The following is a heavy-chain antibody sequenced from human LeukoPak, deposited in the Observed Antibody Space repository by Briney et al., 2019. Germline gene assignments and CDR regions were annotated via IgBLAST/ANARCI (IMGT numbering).Heavy chain of an antibody. V-gene: IGHV4-39*01. CDR3: ASSGSWPNDAFDI. CDR2: IYYSGST. J-gene: IGHJ3*02. Sequence: SQTLSLTCTVSGGSISSSSYYWGWIRQPPGKGLEWIGSIYYSGSTYYNPSLKSRVTISVDTPKNQFSLKLSSVTAADTAVYYCASSGSWPNDAFDIWGQGTMVTVSS. CDR1: GGSISSSSYY. D-gene: IGHD6-13*01.